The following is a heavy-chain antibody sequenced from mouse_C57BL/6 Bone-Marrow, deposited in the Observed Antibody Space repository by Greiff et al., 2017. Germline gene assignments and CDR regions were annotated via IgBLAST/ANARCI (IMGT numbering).Heavy chain of an antibody. Sequence: QVQLQQPGAELVKPGASVKLSCKASGYTFTSYWMQWVKQRPGQGLEWIGEIDPSDSYTNYNQKFKGKATLTVDTSSSTAYMQLSSLTSVDSAVYYCARDVVTNTYFDYWGQGTTLTVSS. CDR2: IDPSDSYT. CDR3: ARDVVTNTYFDY. V-gene: IGHV1-50*01. CDR1: GYTFTSYW. D-gene: IGHD2-3*01. J-gene: IGHJ2*01.